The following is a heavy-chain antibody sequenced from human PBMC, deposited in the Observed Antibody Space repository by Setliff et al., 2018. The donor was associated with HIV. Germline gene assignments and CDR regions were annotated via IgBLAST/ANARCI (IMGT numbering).Heavy chain of an antibody. Sequence: EASVKVSCKASGGTFSSYAISWVRQAPGQGLEWMGGIIPIFGTANYAQKFQGRVTITADESTSTAYMELSSLRSEDTAVYYCARDRGDSSGHMTQYYYYYMDVWGKGTTVTVSS. CDR1: GGTFSSYA. D-gene: IGHD3-22*01. V-gene: IGHV1-69*13. J-gene: IGHJ6*03. CDR3: ARDRGDSSGHMTQYYYYYMDV. CDR2: IIPIFGTA.